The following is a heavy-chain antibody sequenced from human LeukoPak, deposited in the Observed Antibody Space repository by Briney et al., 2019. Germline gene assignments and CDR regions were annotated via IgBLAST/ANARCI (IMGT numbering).Heavy chain of an antibody. CDR1: GYTFTGYY. J-gene: IGHJ4*02. CDR3: ARGPYYDILTGYEWVYFDY. CDR2: INPNSGGT. D-gene: IGHD3-9*01. V-gene: IGHV1-2*02. Sequence: ASVKVFCKASGYTFTGYYMHWVRQAPGQGLEWMGWINPNSGGTNYAQKFQGRVTMTRDTSISTAYMELSRLRSDDTAVYYCARGPYYDILTGYEWVYFDYWGQGTLVTVSS.